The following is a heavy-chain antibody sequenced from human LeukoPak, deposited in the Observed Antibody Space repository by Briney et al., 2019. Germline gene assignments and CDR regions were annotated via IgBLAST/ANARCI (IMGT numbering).Heavy chain of an antibody. CDR2: INHSGST. J-gene: IGHJ4*02. CDR1: GGSFSGYY. V-gene: IGHV4-34*01. CDR3: ARGVSRSGGSRSYYFDY. Sequence: SETLSLTCAVYGGSFSGYYWIWIRQPPGKGREWIGEINHSGSTNYNPSLKSRVTVSVDTSKNQFSLNLSSVAAADTAVYYCARGVSRSGGSRSYYFDYWGQGTLVTVSS. D-gene: IGHD2-15*01.